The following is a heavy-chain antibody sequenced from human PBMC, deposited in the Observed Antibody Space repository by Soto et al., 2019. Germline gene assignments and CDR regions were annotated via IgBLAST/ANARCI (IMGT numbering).Heavy chain of an antibody. V-gene: IGHV4-61*01. D-gene: IGHD2-2*01. CDR3: ARDGGIVPAATYARYYYGMDV. CDR2: FYSSGST. CDR1: GGSVGSGHYY. J-gene: IGHJ6*02. Sequence: SETLSLTCTVSGGSVGSGHYYWSWIRQPPGKGLEWIGYFYSSGSTNYNPSLKSRVTISIDTSKNQFSLKLSSVTAADTAVYYCARDGGIVPAATYARYYYGMDVWGQGTTVTVSS.